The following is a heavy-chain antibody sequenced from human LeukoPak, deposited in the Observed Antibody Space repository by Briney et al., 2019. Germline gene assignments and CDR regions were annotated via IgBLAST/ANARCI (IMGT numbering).Heavy chain of an antibody. V-gene: IGHV4-4*07. J-gene: IGHJ4*02. Sequence: PSETLSLTCTVSGGSINNYYWSWMRQPAGKGLEWIGRIYSSGSTNYNPSLKSRVTMSVDTPKNQFSLKLSSVTAADTAIYYCAGSPRDSNWLDYWGQGTLVTVSS. CDR3: AGSPRDSNWLDY. CDR1: GGSINNYY. D-gene: IGHD4-11*01. CDR2: IYSSGST.